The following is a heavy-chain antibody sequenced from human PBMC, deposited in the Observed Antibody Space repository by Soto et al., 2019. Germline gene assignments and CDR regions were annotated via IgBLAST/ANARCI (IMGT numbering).Heavy chain of an antibody. V-gene: IGHV3-48*01. Sequence: EVQLVESGGGLVQPGGSLRLSCAASGFTFSSYSMNWVRQAPGKGLEWVSYISSSRSTIYYADSVKGRSTISRDNAKNSLYLQMNSLRAEDTAVYYCALSYYGSGTSFDYWGQGTLVTFSS. CDR1: GFTFSSYS. J-gene: IGHJ4*02. D-gene: IGHD3-10*01. CDR3: ALSYYGSGTSFDY. CDR2: ISSSRSTI.